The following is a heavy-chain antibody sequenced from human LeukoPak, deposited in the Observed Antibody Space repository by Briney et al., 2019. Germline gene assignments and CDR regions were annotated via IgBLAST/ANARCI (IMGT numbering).Heavy chain of an antibody. D-gene: IGHD6-19*01. CDR2: INPNSGGT. J-gene: IGHJ4*02. V-gene: IGHV1-2*02. CDR3: ARVTVVAGINLDY. Sequence: ASVKVSCKASGYTFTGYYMHWVRQAPGQGLEWMGWINPNSGGTNYAQKFRGRVTMTRDTSISTAYMELSRLRSDDTAVYYCARVTVVAGINLDYWGQGTLVTVSS. CDR1: GYTFTGYY.